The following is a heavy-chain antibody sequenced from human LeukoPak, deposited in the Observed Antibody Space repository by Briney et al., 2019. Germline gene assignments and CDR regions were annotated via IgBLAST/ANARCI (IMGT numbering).Heavy chain of an antibody. D-gene: IGHD6-13*01. CDR3: AKDKDCSGWYMR. CDR2: ISGSGGST. V-gene: IGHV3-23*01. Sequence: GGSLRLSCAASGFTFSSYAMSWVRQAPGKGLEWVAAISGSGGSTYYADSVKGRLTITRDNSKNTLYLQMNSLRAEDTAGYYCAKDKDCSGWYMRWGQGTLVTVSS. CDR1: GFTFSSYA. J-gene: IGHJ4*02.